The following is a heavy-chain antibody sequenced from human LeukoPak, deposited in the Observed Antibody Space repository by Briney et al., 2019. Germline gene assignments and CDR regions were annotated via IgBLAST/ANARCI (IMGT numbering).Heavy chain of an antibody. CDR3: ARELRYCSGGSCPFDY. V-gene: IGHV3-21*01. D-gene: IGHD2-15*01. CDR2: ISSSSSYI. J-gene: IGHJ4*02. Sequence: GGSLRLSCAASGFTFRSYSMNWVRQAPGKGLEWVSSISSSSSYIYYADSVKGRFTISRDNAKNSLYLQMNSLRAEDTAVYYCARELRYCSGGSCPFDYWGQGTLVTVSS. CDR1: GFTFRSYS.